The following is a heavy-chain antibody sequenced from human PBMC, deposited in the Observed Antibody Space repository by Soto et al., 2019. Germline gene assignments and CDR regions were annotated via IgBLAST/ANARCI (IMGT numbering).Heavy chain of an antibody. CDR1: GGSISSYY. J-gene: IGHJ4*02. D-gene: IGHD3-22*01. Sequence: SETLSLTCTVSGGSISSYYWSWIRQPPGKGLEWIGYIYYSGSTNYNPSLKSRVTISVDTSKNQFSLKLSSVTAADTAVYHCARVAWDYYDSSGYFDYWGQGTLVTVSS. CDR3: ARVAWDYYDSSGYFDY. V-gene: IGHV4-59*01. CDR2: IYYSGST.